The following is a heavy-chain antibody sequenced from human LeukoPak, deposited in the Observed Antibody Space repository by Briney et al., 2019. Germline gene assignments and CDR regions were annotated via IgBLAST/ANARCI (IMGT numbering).Heavy chain of an antibody. D-gene: IGHD3-9*01. CDR2: IYYSGST. J-gene: IGHJ5*02. CDR1: GGSISSYY. CDR3: ARNLRYFDWSHNWFDP. Sequence: PSETLSLTCTVSGGSISSYYWSWIRQPPGKGLEWIGYIYYSGSTNYNPSLKSRVTISVDTSKNQFSLKLSSVTAADTAVYYCARNLRYFDWSHNWFDPWGQGTLVTVSS. V-gene: IGHV4-59*08.